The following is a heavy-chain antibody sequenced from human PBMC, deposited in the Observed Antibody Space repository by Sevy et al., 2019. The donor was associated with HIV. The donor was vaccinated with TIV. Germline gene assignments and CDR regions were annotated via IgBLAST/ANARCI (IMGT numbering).Heavy chain of an antibody. J-gene: IGHJ4*02. D-gene: IGHD5-12*01. CDR1: GESVSSSY. V-gene: IGHV4-34*01. CDR3: ARGRSPKRLPLLYSGYDHMTAHSFDY. CDR2: VDHSGGT. Sequence: SETLSLTCAVYGESVSSSYWTWIRQPPGRGLDWVGEVDHSGGTSYNPSLKSRATVSLDTSKRQFSLKLNSVTAADTAVYFCARGRSPKRLPLLYSGYDHMTAHSFDYWGQGALVTVSS.